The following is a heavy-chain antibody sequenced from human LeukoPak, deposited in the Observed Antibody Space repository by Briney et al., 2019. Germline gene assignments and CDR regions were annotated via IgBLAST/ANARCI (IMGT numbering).Heavy chain of an antibody. CDR1: GGSFSGYY. J-gene: IGHJ4*02. V-gene: IGHV4-34*01. Sequence: SETLSLTCAVYGGSFSGYYWGWIRQPPGKGLEWIGEINHSGSTNYNPSLKSRVTISVDTSKNQFSLKLSSVTAADTAVYYCARGVGYCSGGSCYSGYWGQGTLVTVSS. D-gene: IGHD2-15*01. CDR2: INHSGST. CDR3: ARGVGYCSGGSCYSGY.